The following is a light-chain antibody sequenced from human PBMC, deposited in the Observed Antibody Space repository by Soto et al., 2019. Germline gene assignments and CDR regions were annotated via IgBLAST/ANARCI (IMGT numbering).Light chain of an antibody. CDR2: AAP. J-gene: IGKJ4*01. CDR1: QDIGND. CDR3: LQDYNFPLT. Sequence: AIQMTQSPSSLSASVGDRVTITCRASQDIGNDLAWYQQRPGKAPKLLIYAAPSLQSGVPSRFSGSGSGTDFTLTISSLQPGDFATYYCLQDYNFPLTFGGGTKVEIK. V-gene: IGKV1-6*01.